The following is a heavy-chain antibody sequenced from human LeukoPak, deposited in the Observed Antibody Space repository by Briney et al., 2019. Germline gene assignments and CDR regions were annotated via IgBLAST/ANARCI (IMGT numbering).Heavy chain of an antibody. CDR3: ARGPYSSGWYTPERDPGLLGY. V-gene: IGHV4-34*01. J-gene: IGHJ4*02. CDR2: INHSGST. CDR1: GGSFSGYY. D-gene: IGHD6-19*01. Sequence: SETLSLTCAVYGGSFSGYYWSWIRQPPGKGLEWIGEINHSGSTNYKPSLKSRVTISVDTSKNQFSLKLSSVTAADTAVYYCARGPYSSGWYTPERDPGLLGYWGQGTLVTVSS.